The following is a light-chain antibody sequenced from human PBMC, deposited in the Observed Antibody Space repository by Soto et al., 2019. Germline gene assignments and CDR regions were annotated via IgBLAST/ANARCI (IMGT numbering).Light chain of an antibody. CDR2: QVT. CDR1: SSHLAIYNY. CDR3: SSYTDSSNYV. V-gene: IGLV2-14*01. Sequence: QSALTQPASVSGSPGQSITISCTGTSSHLAIYNYVSWYKQQPGKAPKLMIYQVTNRPSGVSNRFSGSRSGNTASLTISGLQAEDEADYYCSSYTDSSNYVFGTGTKLTVL. J-gene: IGLJ1*01.